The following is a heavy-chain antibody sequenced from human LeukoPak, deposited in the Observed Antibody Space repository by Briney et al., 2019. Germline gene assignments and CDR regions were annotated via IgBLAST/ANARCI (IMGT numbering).Heavy chain of an antibody. CDR1: GFTVSSNY. CDR2: IYSGGST. CDR3: ARAQLYYYDSSGYYLDY. Sequence: PGGSLRLSCAASGFTVSSNYMSWVRQAPGKGLEWVSVIYSGGSTFYADSVKGRFTISRDNSKNTLYLQMNSLRAEDTAVYYCARAQLYYYDSSGYYLDYWGQGTLVTVSS. V-gene: IGHV3-53*05. D-gene: IGHD3-22*01. J-gene: IGHJ4*02.